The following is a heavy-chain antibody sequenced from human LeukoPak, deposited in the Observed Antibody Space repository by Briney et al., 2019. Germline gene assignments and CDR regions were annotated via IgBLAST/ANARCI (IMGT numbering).Heavy chain of an antibody. J-gene: IGHJ3*02. CDR1: GYSFTSYW. CDR2: IYPGDSDT. V-gene: IGHV5-51*01. CDR3: ARHRDCSSTSCYTPNDAFDI. Sequence: GESLKISCKGSGYSFTSYWIGWVRQMPGKGLEWMGIIYPGDSDTRYSPSFQGQVTISANKSISTAYLQWSSLKASDTAMYYCARHRDCSSTSCYTPNDAFDIWGQGTMVTVSS. D-gene: IGHD2-2*02.